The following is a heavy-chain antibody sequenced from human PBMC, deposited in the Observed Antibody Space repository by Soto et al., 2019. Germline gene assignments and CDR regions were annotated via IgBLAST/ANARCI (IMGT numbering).Heavy chain of an antibody. J-gene: IGHJ5*02. CDR2: ISGLSHAK. Sequence: GGSLRLSCTASGFTFSAHSMHWVRQAPGKGLEWVSSISGLSHAKYYAQSVEGRFTISRDNAKNSLYLQMNTLRAEDTAVYYCARMLVWFGAPLDTWGQGTLVTVSS. D-gene: IGHD3-10*01. V-gene: IGHV3-48*01. CDR3: ARMLVWFGAPLDT. CDR1: GFTFSAHS.